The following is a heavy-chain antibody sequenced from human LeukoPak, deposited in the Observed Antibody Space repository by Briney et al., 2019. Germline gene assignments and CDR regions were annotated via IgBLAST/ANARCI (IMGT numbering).Heavy chain of an antibody. CDR3: ARDRKRASSQKYFDY. V-gene: IGHV1-24*01. Sequence: ASVKVSCKVSGYTLTELSMHWVRQAPGKGLEWMGGFDPEDGETIYAQKFQGRVTMTEDTSTDTAYMELRSLRSDDTAVYYCARDRKRASSQKYFDYWGQGTLVTVSS. D-gene: IGHD1-14*01. CDR2: FDPEDGET. CDR1: GYTLTELS. J-gene: IGHJ4*02.